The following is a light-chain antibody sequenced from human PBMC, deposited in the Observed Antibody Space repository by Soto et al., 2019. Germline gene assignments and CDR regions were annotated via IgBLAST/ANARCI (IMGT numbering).Light chain of an antibody. CDR3: QQRSDWPPIT. Sequence: IVLTQSPGTLSVSPGERVTLSCRASESVAGNYLAWYQQKPGQAPRLLIYDASNRATGIPARFSGSGSGTDFTLTISSLEPEDFAVYYCQQRSDWPPITCGQGTRLEIK. J-gene: IGKJ5*01. CDR1: ESVAGNY. V-gene: IGKV3-11*01. CDR2: DAS.